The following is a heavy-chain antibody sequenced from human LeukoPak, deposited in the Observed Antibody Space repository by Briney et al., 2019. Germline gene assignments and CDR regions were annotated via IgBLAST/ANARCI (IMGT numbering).Heavy chain of an antibody. Sequence: GESLKISCKGSGYSFTSYWIGWVRQLPGKGLEWMGIIYPDDSDTRYSPSFQGQVTISADKSISTAYLQWSSLKASDTAMYYCARRYYYDSSGYYYASFDYWGQGTLVTVSS. J-gene: IGHJ4*02. CDR2: IYPDDSDT. D-gene: IGHD3-22*01. V-gene: IGHV5-51*01. CDR1: GYSFTSYW. CDR3: ARRYYYDSSGYYYASFDY.